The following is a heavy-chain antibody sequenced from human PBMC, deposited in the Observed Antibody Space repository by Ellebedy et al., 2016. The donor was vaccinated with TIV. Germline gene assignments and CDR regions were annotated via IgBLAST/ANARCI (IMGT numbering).Heavy chain of an antibody. D-gene: IGHD6-6*01. CDR2: INPNRGGT. V-gene: IGHV1-2*02. CDR3: ARDYSSSTDFDY. CDR1: GYTFTGYY. J-gene: IGHJ4*02. Sequence: ASVKVSCKASGYTFTGYYMHWVRQAPGQGLEWMGWINPNRGGTNYAQKFQGRVTMTRDTSISTAYMELSRLRSDDTAVYYCARDYSSSTDFDYWGQGTLVTVSS.